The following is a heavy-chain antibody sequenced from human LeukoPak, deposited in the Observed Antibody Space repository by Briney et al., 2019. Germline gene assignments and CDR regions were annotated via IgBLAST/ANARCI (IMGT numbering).Heavy chain of an antibody. J-gene: IGHJ4*02. Sequence: SETLFLTCTVSGGSISNSYYYWGWIRQPPGKGLEWIGTIYYSGDTYYNPSLKSRASISVDTSKNRFSLKLNSVTAADTAVYFCARPENIIIVPTAHAFDYWGQGTLVTVSS. CDR2: IYYSGDT. D-gene: IGHD2/OR15-2a*01. V-gene: IGHV4-39*02. CDR3: ARPENIIIVPTAHAFDY. CDR1: GGSISNSYYY.